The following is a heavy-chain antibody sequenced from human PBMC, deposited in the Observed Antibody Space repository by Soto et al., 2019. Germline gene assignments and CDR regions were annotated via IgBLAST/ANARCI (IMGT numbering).Heavy chain of an antibody. V-gene: IGHV4-30-4*01. CDR3: AREYCSSTSCYDWFDP. D-gene: IGHD2-2*01. Sequence: QVQLQESGPGLVKPSQTLSLTCTVSGGSISSGDYYWSWIRQPPGKGLEWIGYIYYSGSTYYNPSLKSRVTISVDTSKNQFSLKLSSVTAADTAVYYCAREYCSSTSCYDWFDPWGQGTLVTVSS. CDR1: GGSISSGDYY. J-gene: IGHJ5*02. CDR2: IYYSGST.